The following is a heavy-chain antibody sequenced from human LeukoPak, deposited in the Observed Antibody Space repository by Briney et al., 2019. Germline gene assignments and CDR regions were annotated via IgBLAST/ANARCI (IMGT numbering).Heavy chain of an antibody. CDR1: GFTFSSYA. Sequence: GGSLRLSCAASGFTFSSYAMSWHPHAPEKRLVWVSAIRASGGSTYYADPVRGRFTISRDNPNNPLYLQMNSLRAEDTAVYYCAKSSAVTIFGVVDNAFDIWGQGTMVTVSS. CDR3: AKSSAVTIFGVVDNAFDI. D-gene: IGHD3-3*01. V-gene: IGHV3-23*01. J-gene: IGHJ3*02. CDR2: IRASGGST.